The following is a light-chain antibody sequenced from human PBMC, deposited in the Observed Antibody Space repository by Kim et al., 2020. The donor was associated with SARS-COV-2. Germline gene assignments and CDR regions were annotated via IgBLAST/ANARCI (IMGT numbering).Light chain of an antibody. V-gene: IGKV1-5*01. Sequence: DIQMTQSPSTLSASVGDRVSITCRASQRISSWLAWYQHQPGKAPKLLIYDASSLQSGVPSRFSGSVSGTEFTLTISSLQPDDFATYYCQQYNSYSYTFGQGTKLEI. CDR1: QRISSW. CDR3: QQYNSYSYT. J-gene: IGKJ2*01. CDR2: DAS.